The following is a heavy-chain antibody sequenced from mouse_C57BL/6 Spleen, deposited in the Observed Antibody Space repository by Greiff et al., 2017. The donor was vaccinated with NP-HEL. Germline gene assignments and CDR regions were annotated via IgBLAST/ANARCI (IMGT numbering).Heavy chain of an antibody. CDR3: ARESGNCFDY. CDR1: GFSFSSYT. CDR2: ISAGGSYT. V-gene: IGHV5-4*03. J-gene: IGHJ2*01. Sequence: EVKLMESGGGLVKPGGSLKLSCAASGFSFSSYTMSWVRQTPEKRLEWVATISAGGSYTCYPDNVKGRFTISRDNAKNNLYLQMSHLKSEDTAMYYCARESGNCFDYWGQGTTLTVSS.